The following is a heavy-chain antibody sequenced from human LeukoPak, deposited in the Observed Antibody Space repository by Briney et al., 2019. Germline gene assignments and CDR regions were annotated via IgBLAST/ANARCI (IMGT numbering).Heavy chain of an antibody. V-gene: IGHV4-34*01. J-gene: IGHJ4*02. Sequence: SETLSLTCAVYGGSFSAYFWSCIRQPPGKGLEWIGEINLSGSTSYYPSLKSRVTISVDTSKNQFSLKLSSVTAADTAVYYCATIAAAGTGYFDYWGQGTLVTVSS. CDR3: ATIAAAGTGYFDY. CDR1: GGSFSAYF. CDR2: INLSGST. D-gene: IGHD6-13*01.